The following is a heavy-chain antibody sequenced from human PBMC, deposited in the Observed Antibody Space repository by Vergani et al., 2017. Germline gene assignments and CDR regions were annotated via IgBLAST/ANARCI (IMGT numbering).Heavy chain of an antibody. D-gene: IGHD6-6*01. Sequence: QLQLQESGPRLVKPSEALSLTCSLSGMSISNNNYYWGWIRQPPGKGLELIWIIYDSRNNNYSPSLKSRFSLSVDTSKNQFSLNLTSVTAADTAVYYCARHLRQLARNDGFDMWGHGTVVTVSA. V-gene: IGHV4-39*01. J-gene: IGHJ3*02. CDR3: ARHLRQLARNDGFDM. CDR1: GMSISNNNYY. CDR2: IYDSRNN.